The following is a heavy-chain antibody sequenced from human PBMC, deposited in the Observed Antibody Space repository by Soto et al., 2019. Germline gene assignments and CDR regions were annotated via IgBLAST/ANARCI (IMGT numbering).Heavy chain of an antibody. V-gene: IGHV3-48*03. CDR3: ARYGTRGDW. Sequence: GGSLRLSCQASGFNFRMYEMHWVSKAPGKGLETVLYISSSGLTTYYADFAESRFTISRETDKDSLYLHLNSLRVGDTAVYYCARYGTRGDWWGLGTQVTVSS. J-gene: IGHJ5*01. CDR1: GFNFRMYE. D-gene: IGHD3-10*01. CDR2: ISSSGLTT.